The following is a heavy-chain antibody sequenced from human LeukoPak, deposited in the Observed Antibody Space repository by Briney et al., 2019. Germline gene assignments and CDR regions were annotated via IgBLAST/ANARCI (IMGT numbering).Heavy chain of an antibody. CDR2: IYYSGST. V-gene: IGHV4-39*07. J-gene: IGHJ4*02. Sequence: SETLSLTCTVSGGSISSSNFYWGWIRQPPGKGLEWIGSIYYSGSTYYNPSLKSRVSISVDTSKNQFSLRLSSVTAADTAVYYCARDARVQKWFGELLKTTTYYFDYWGQGTLVTVSS. CDR1: GGSISSSNFY. D-gene: IGHD3-10*01. CDR3: ARDARVQKWFGELLKTTTYYFDY.